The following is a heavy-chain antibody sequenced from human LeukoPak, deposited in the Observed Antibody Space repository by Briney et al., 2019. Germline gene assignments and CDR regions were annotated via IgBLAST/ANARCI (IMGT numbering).Heavy chain of an antibody. CDR1: GYTFTSYY. D-gene: IGHD6-19*01. CDR3: ARREAAWLAGGYFQH. V-gene: IGHV1-46*01. Sequence: ASVKVSCKASGYTFTSYYMHWVRQAPGQGLEWMGIINPSGGSTSYAQKFQGRVTMTRDTSTSTVYMELSSLRSEDTAVYYCARREAAWLAGGYFQHWGQGTLVTVSS. J-gene: IGHJ1*01. CDR2: INPSGGST.